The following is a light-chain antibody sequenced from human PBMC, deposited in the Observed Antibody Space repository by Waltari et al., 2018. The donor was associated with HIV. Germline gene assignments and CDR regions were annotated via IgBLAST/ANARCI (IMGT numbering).Light chain of an antibody. J-gene: IGLJ3*02. Sequence: ELSPPSSLSVSAGQRVSISCGGAAGGAGSPCWYQKKAGQSPQLIINERNRRPSGVSDRFSASMSGDTTTLFISGSQPVDEAEYFCQVWDGEFLKFGGGTRLTVL. CDR1: AGGAGS. CDR2: ERN. V-gene: IGLV3-9*01. CDR3: QVWDGEFLK.